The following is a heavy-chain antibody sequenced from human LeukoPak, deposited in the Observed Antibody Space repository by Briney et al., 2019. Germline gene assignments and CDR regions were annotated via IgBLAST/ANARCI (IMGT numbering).Heavy chain of an antibody. CDR2: IKQDGSEK. V-gene: IGHV3-7*01. CDR3: ARISLDFVVEPSAQKKPRYFDF. Sequence: GGSLRLSCVVSGFTFSNYWMSWVRQAPGKGLEWVANIKQDGSEKYYVDSVQGRFTISRDNAKNSLYPQMNSLRAEDTAVYYCARISLDFVVEPSAQKKPRYFDFWGQGTLVTVSS. J-gene: IGHJ4*02. CDR1: GFTFSNYW. D-gene: IGHD2-2*01.